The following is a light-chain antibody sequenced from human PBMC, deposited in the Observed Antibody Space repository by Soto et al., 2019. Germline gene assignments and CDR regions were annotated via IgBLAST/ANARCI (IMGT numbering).Light chain of an antibody. J-gene: IGKJ1*01. CDR1: QSITNY. CDR2: AAS. CDR3: QQSYITPWT. Sequence: DIQMTQSPSSLAASVGDRVTITCRASQSITNYLNWYQQKPGKAPNLLIYAASSLQSGFPSRFSGSGSGTDFTLTISSLQPEDFATYYCQQSYITPWTFGQGTNVEIK. V-gene: IGKV1-39*01.